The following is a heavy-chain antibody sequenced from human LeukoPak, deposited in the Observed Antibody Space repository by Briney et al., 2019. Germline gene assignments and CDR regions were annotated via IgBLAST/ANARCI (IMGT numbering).Heavy chain of an antibody. CDR3: ARTVTDAFDI. J-gene: IGHJ3*02. D-gene: IGHD3-16*02. Sequence: PGGSLRLSCAASGFTVSRYWMHWVRQAPGKGLVWVSRIDSDVSSTTYADSVKGRFIISRDNTKNTLYLQMNSLRAEDTAVYYCARTVTDAFDIWGQGTMVTVSS. CDR2: IDSDVSST. CDR1: GFTVSRYW. V-gene: IGHV3-74*03.